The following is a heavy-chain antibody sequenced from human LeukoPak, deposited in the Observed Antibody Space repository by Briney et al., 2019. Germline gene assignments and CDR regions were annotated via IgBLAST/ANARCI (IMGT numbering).Heavy chain of an antibody. CDR1: GGSISSYY. Sequence: PPETLSLTCTVSGGSISSYYWSWIRQPPGKGLEWIGYIYYSGSTNYNPSLKSRVTISVDTSKNQFSLKLSSVTAADTAMYYCARVSGWFDPWGQGTLVTVSS. CDR2: IYYSGST. J-gene: IGHJ5*02. D-gene: IGHD3-10*01. V-gene: IGHV4-59*01. CDR3: ARVSGWFDP.